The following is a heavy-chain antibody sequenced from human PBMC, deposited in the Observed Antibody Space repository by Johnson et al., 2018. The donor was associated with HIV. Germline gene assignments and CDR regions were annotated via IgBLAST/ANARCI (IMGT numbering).Heavy chain of an antibody. CDR3: AKDQHGPLVPTVMRDDAFDI. CDR2: ISSGGSTK. J-gene: IGHJ3*02. Sequence: VQLVESGGGVVQPGRSLRLSCAASGFTFSSYAMHWVRQAPGKGLEWISYISSGGSTKYYADSVKGRFTISRDNAKNSLYLQMNSLGAGDTAVYYCAKDQHGPLVPTVMRDDAFDIWGQGTMVTVSS. CDR1: GFTFSSYA. V-gene: IGHV3-48*03. D-gene: IGHD5-12*01.